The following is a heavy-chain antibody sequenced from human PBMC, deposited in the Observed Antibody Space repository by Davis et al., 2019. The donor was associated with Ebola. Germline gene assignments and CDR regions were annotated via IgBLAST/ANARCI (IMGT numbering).Heavy chain of an antibody. D-gene: IGHD6-19*01. CDR2: ISYDGSNK. V-gene: IGHV3-30-3*01. Sequence: SLKISCAASGFTFSSYAMHWVRQAPGKGLEWVAVISYDGSNKYYADSVKGRFTISRDNSKNTLFLQMNSLRAEDTAGYYCARDSGWSGVVSWGQGTLVTVSS. CDR1: GFTFSSYA. CDR3: ARDSGWSGVVS. J-gene: IGHJ5*01.